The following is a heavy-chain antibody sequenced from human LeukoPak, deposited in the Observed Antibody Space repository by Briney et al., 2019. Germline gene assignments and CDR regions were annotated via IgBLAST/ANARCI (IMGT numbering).Heavy chain of an antibody. Sequence: GGSLRLSCAASGFTFSSYAMSWVRQAPGEGLEWVSAISGSGGSTYYADSVKGRFTISRDNSKNTLYLQMNSLRAEVTAVYYCAKGGTYYDILTGYYKEFDYWGQGTLVTVSS. V-gene: IGHV3-23*01. CDR1: GFTFSSYA. CDR2: ISGSGGST. J-gene: IGHJ4*02. D-gene: IGHD3-9*01. CDR3: AKGGTYYDILTGYYKEFDY.